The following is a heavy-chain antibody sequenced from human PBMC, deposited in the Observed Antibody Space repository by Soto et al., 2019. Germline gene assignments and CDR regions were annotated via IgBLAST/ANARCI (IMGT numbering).Heavy chain of an antibody. CDR2: ISYTGST. D-gene: IGHD2-15*01. V-gene: IGHV4-59*01. Sequence: QVQLQESGPGLVKPSETLSLTCTVSGGSLSGFYWSWIRQPPGKGLEWIGYISYTGSTNCNPSLKSRVTMSVDTSKNQFSLKLNSVTTADTAVYYCARYCSGSKCLDYWGQGILVTVSS. CDR1: GGSLSGFY. J-gene: IGHJ4*02. CDR3: ARYCSGSKCLDY.